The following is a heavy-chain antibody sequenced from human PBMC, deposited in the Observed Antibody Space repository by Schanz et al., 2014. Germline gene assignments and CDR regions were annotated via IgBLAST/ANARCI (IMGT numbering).Heavy chain of an antibody. CDR3: ARDTTWRLDL. Sequence: QVRLQESGPGLVKPSQTLSLTCTVSGGSIRSGTYYWSWIRQPAGKALEWVGRVFPNGITIYNPSLKSRVPIPRDTSKNKFSLTRPSLTAADTAVYYCARDTTWRLDLWGRGTLVTVSS. D-gene: IGHD1-1*01. CDR2: VFPNGIT. J-gene: IGHJ2*01. CDR1: GGSIRSGTYY. V-gene: IGHV4-61*02.